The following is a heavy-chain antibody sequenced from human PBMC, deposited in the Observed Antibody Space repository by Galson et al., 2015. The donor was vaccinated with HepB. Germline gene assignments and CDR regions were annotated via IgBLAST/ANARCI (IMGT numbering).Heavy chain of an antibody. CDR1: GFTFSSYS. D-gene: IGHD6-19*01. J-gene: IGHJ4*02. Sequence: SLRLSCAASGFTFSSYSMNWVRQAPGKGLEWVSSISSSSSYIYYADSVKGRFTISRDNAKNSLYLQMNSLRAEDTAVYYCARDMFVWQWLRPEFDYWGQGTLVTVSS. CDR3: ARDMFVWQWLRPEFDY. V-gene: IGHV3-21*01. CDR2: ISSSSSYI.